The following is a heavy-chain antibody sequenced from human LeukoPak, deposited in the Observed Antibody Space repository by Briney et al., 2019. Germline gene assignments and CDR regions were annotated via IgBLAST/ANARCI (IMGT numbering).Heavy chain of an antibody. V-gene: IGHV5-51*01. J-gene: IGHJ4*02. CDR3: ARPGYSGSLEY. Sequence: GESLKISCKGSGYAFTTNWIGRVRQMPGKGLEWMGIIYPADSDTRYSPSFQGQVTISADKSISTAYLQWNSLKASDTAMYYCARPGYSGSLEYWGQGTLVTVSS. CDR2: IYPADSDT. D-gene: IGHD1-26*01. CDR1: GYAFTTNW.